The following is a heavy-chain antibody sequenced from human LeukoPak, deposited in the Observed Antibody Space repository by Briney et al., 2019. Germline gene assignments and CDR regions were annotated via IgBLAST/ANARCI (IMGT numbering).Heavy chain of an antibody. D-gene: IGHD2-21*01. CDR1: GYTFTNYV. CDR2: INAGNGDT. J-gene: IGHJ4*02. CDR3: ARDDCGDTCYPGGY. V-gene: IGHV1-3*01. Sequence: ASVKVSCKASGYTFTNYVIRWVRQAPGQRREWMGWINAGNGDTKYSHHFQGRVTITRDTSASTAYMEMSSLTSEDTALYYCARDDCGDTCYPGGYWGQGTLVTVSS.